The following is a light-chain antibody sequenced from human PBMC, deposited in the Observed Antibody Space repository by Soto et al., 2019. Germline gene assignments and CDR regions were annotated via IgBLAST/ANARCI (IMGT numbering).Light chain of an antibody. V-gene: IGLV4-69*01. CDR1: SGHSTYD. CDR3: QTWGTAIHAV. CDR2: LNSGGSH. J-gene: IGLJ7*01. Sequence: QPVLTQPPSASASLGASVKLTCTLSSGHSTYDIAWHQQQPEKGPRFLMRLNSGGSHIKGDGIPDRFSGSSSGAERYLTISSLQSEDEADYYCQTWGTAIHAVFGGGTQLTVL.